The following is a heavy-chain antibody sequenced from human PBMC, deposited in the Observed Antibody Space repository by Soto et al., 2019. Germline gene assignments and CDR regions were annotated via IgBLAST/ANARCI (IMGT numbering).Heavy chain of an antibody. CDR1: GASVSSSNHY. D-gene: IGHD2-15*01. CDR3: ARCRDAFGFDS. V-gene: IGHV4-61*01. J-gene: IGHJ4*02. CDR2: VYYSGST. Sequence: SETLSLTCTVSGASVSSSNHYWSWVRQPPGKGLEWIGYVYYSGSTNSNPSLKSRVTLSLDTSRSQFSLKLNSVTAADTAVYYCARCRDAFGFDSWGQGTLVTVSS.